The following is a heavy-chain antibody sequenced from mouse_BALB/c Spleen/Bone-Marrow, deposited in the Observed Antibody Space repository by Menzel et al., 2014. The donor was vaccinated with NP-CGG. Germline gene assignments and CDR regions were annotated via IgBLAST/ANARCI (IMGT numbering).Heavy chain of an antibody. J-gene: IGHJ3*01. CDR2: IDPANGNT. D-gene: IGHD1-1*01. Sequence: VKLQESGAELVKPGASVKLSCTASGFNIKDTYMHWVKQRPEQGLEWIGRIDPANGNTKYDPKFQGKATITADTSSNTAYLQLSGLTSEDTAVYYCANYYYGSSLFAYWGQGTLVTVSA. V-gene: IGHV14-3*02. CDR3: ANYYYGSSLFAY. CDR1: GFNIKDTY.